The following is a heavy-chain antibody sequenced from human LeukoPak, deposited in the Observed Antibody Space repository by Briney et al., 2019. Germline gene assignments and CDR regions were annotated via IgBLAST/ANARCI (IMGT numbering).Heavy chain of an antibody. D-gene: IGHD2-8*01. CDR3: ARGPCTNGVCYREDYYYMDV. Sequence: GASVKVSCKASGGTFSSYAISWVRQAPGQGLEWMGGIIPIFGTANYAQKFQGRVTITTDEPTSTAYMELSSLRSEDTAVYYCARGPCTNGVCYREDYYYMDVWGKGTTVTVSS. CDR2: IIPIFGTA. J-gene: IGHJ6*03. CDR1: GGTFSSYA. V-gene: IGHV1-69*05.